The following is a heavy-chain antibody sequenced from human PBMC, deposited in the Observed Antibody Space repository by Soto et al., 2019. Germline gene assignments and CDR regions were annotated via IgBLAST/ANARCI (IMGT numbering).Heavy chain of an antibody. D-gene: IGHD2-15*01. J-gene: IGHJ3*02. Sequence: GGSLRLSCAASGFTVRDYYMTWIRQAPGKGLEWVSYISSSGTGIYYPDSVKGRFTISRDNAKNALYLQMSSLRAEDTAVYYCAREYSDAFDIWGQGTMVTVSS. V-gene: IGHV3-11*01. CDR3: AREYSDAFDI. CDR2: ISSSGTGI. CDR1: GFTVRDYY.